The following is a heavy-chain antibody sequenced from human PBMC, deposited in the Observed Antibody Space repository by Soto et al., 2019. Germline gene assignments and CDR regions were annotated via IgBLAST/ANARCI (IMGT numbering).Heavy chain of an antibody. J-gene: IGHJ4*02. CDR2: IYHSGST. Sequence: SETLSLTCAVSGGSISSSNWWSWVRQPPGKGLEWIGEIYHSGSTNYNPSLKSRVTISVDKSKNQFSLKLSSVTAADTAVYYCARGIAAAGTLSYFDYWGQGTLVTVSS. D-gene: IGHD6-13*01. CDR3: ARGIAAAGTLSYFDY. V-gene: IGHV4-4*02. CDR1: GGSISSSNW.